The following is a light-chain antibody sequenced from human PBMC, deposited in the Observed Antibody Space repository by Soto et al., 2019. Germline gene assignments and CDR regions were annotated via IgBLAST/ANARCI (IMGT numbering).Light chain of an antibody. CDR1: QSITNY. CDR3: QQSFSTPRT. J-gene: IGKJ1*01. CDR2: GAS. V-gene: IGKV1-39*01. Sequence: DIQVTEAPSSLSASVGDRGTISCRTGQSITNYLDWYQHKPSNAPTLLIYGASSLPTGVPSRFSGSGSGTDFTLTISRLQPEDFGTYYCQQSFSTPRTFGQGTKVDIK.